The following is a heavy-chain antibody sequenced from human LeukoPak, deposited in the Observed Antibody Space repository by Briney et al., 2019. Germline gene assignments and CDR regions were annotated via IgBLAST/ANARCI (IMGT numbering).Heavy chain of an antibody. D-gene: IGHD7-27*01. Sequence: SETLSLTCTVSGGSISSYYWSWIRQPPGKGLEWIGYIYYSGSTNYNPSLKSRVTISVDTSKNQFSLKLSSVTAADTAVYYCARAQRLGRIDYWGQGTLVTVSS. J-gene: IGHJ4*02. CDR3: ARAQRLGRIDY. CDR2: IYYSGST. CDR1: GGSISSYY. V-gene: IGHV4-59*01.